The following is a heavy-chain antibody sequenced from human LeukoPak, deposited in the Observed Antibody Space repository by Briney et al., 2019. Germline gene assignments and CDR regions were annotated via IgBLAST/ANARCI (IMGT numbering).Heavy chain of an antibody. CDR2: ITSSSSTI. V-gene: IGHV3-48*02. CDR1: GFTFSAYS. J-gene: IGHJ6*02. D-gene: IGHD5-18*01. Sequence: PGGSLRLSCAASGFTFSAYSMNWVRQAPGKGLEWVPYITSSSSTIYYADSVKGRFTISRDNAKNSLYLQMNSLRDEDTAVYYCARARIQVWLYGMDVWGQGTTVTVSS. CDR3: ARARIQVWLYGMDV.